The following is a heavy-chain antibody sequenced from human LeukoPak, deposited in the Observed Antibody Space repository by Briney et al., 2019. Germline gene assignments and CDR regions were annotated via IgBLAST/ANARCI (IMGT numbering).Heavy chain of an antibody. CDR2: IYYSGST. Sequence: SETLSLTCAVSGASISGSGYYLGWIRQPPGKGLEWIGNIYYSGSTYYNASLQSRFTTSIDTSKNQFSLRLNSVTAADTAMYYCVKSGGYGLIDYWGQGTLVTVSS. CDR3: VKSGGYGLIDY. CDR1: GASISGSGYY. D-gene: IGHD1-26*01. V-gene: IGHV4-39*01. J-gene: IGHJ4*02.